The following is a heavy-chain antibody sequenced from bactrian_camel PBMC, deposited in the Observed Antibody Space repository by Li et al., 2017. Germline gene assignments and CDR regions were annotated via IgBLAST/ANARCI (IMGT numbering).Heavy chain of an antibody. D-gene: IGHD4*01. CDR2: IAYDGWVT. CDR3: SARGVPSDSLCSPDHWGSDVGY. CDR1: GFQFSDYP. J-gene: IGHJ4*01. V-gene: IGHV3S42*01. Sequence: VQLVESGGGLVPPGGSLRLSCAASGFQFSDYPMSWVRQAPGKGLEWVAQIAYDGWVTRYHDSAKGRFTISRDNARNTLYLQMDNLKPEDTAVYYCSARGVPSDSLCSPDHWGSDVGYWGPGTQVTVS.